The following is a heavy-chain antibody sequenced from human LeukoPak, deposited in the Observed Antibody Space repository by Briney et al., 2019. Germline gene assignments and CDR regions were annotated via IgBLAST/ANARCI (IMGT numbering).Heavy chain of an antibody. V-gene: IGHV3-48*03. J-gene: IGHJ4*02. Sequence: GGSLRLSCAASGFTFSSYEMNWVRQAPGKGLEWVSYISSSGSTIYYADSVKGRFTISRDNAKTSLYLQRNSLRAEDTAVYYCARDGFTTLDYWGQGTMVTVSS. CDR2: ISSSGSTI. CDR3: ARDGFTTLDY. D-gene: IGHD3-22*01. CDR1: GFTFSSYE.